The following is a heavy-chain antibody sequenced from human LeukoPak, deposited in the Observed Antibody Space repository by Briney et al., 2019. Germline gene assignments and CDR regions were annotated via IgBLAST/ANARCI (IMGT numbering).Heavy chain of an antibody. CDR1: GFTFGDYA. J-gene: IGHJ3*02. D-gene: IGHD3-10*01. V-gene: IGHV3-53*01. CDR3: ATTYYGSGSYFAFDI. Sequence: GGSLRLSCIASGFTFGDYAMSWFRQAPGKGLEWVSVIYSGGSTYYADSVKGRFTISRDNPKNTLYLQMNSLRAEDTAVYYCATTYYGSGSYFAFDIWGQGTMVTVSS. CDR2: IYSGGST.